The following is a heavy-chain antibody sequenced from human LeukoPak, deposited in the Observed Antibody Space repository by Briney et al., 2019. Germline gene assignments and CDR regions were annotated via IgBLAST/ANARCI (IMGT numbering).Heavy chain of an antibody. D-gene: IGHD3-16*02. CDR2: INTNTGNP. V-gene: IGHV7-4-1*02. Sequence: PGASVKVSCKASGYTFTSYAMNWVRQAPGQGLEWMGWINTNTGNPTYAQGFTGRFVFSLDTSVSTAYLQISSLKAEDTAVYYCARAIYDYVWGSYRSTSHFDYWGQGTLVAVSS. CDR3: ARAIYDYVWGSYRSTSHFDY. CDR1: GYTFTSYA. J-gene: IGHJ4*02.